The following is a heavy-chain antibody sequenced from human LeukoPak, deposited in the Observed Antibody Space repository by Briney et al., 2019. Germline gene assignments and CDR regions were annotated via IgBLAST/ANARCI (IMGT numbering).Heavy chain of an antibody. CDR3: ARGVAGTTFLSDY. J-gene: IGHJ4*02. CDR1: GGSFSSCY. V-gene: IGHV4-34*01. Sequence: PSETLSLTCAVYGGSFSSCYWSWIRQPPGKGLEWMGEINHNGSTNYNPSLKGRVTISVDTSKNQFSLKLSSVTAADTAVYYCARGVAGTTFLSDYWGQGTLVTVSS. D-gene: IGHD1-7*01. CDR2: INHNGST.